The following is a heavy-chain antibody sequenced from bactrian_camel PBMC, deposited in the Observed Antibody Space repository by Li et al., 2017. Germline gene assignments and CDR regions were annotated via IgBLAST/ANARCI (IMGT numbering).Heavy chain of an antibody. CDR3: APDSGQSRCSAGFCYCA. J-gene: IGHJ4*01. D-gene: IGHD2*01. V-gene: IGHV3S53*01. Sequence: QLVESGGGSVQAGGSLRLSCAASGYVFDDRCVGWFRQAPGKEREKVATINSIGGTTYVDSVKGRFTISKDNDKNLLYLQMNNLEPEDTAVYYCAPDSGQSRCSAGFCYCAWGQGTQVTVS. CDR2: INSIGGT. CDR1: GYVFDDRC.